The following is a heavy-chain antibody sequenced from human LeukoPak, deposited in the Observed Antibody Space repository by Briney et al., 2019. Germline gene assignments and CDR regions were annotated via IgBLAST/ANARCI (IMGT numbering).Heavy chain of an antibody. Sequence: GGSLRLSCAASGFTVSSNYMSWVRQAPGKGLEWVSVIYSGGSTYYADSAKGRFTISRDNSKNTLYLQMNSLRAEDTAVYYCARASSWYFDYWGQGTLVTVSS. D-gene: IGHD6-13*01. J-gene: IGHJ4*02. CDR2: IYSGGST. V-gene: IGHV3-53*01. CDR1: GFTVSSNY. CDR3: ARASSWYFDY.